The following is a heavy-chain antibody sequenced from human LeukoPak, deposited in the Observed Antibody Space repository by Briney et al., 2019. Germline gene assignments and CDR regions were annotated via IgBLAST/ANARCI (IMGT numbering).Heavy chain of an antibody. CDR2: INSDGSST. CDR1: GFTFSSYW. V-gene: IGHV3-74*01. J-gene: IGHJ4*02. Sequence: QPGGSLRLSCAASGFTFSSYWMHWVRQTPGKGLVWVSHINSDGSSTSYADSVKGRFTISRDNGKNTLFLQMNSLRAEDTAVYYCARGLSSLYYFEYWGQGTLVTVSS. D-gene: IGHD2-2*01. CDR3: ARGLSSLYYFEY.